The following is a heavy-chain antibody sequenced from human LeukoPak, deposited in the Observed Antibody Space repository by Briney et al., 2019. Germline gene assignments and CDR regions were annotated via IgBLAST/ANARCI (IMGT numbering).Heavy chain of an antibody. CDR1: GYSFTSYW. D-gene: IGHD1-26*01. J-gene: IGHJ4*02. CDR2: IDPNYSDS. Sequence: GESLKISCKGSGYSFTSYWITWVRQMPGKGLEWMGKIDPNYSDSKYSPSFQGHVTISADKSISTAYLQWSSLKALDTAMYYCARQGGSYSSSFHLWGQGTQDTVSS. CDR3: ARQGGSYSSSFHL. V-gene: IGHV5-10-1*01.